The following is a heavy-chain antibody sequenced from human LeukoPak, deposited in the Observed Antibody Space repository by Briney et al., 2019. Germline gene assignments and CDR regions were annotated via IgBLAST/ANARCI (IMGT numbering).Heavy chain of an antibody. Sequence: GGSLRLSCAASGFTFSSYEMDWVRQAPGKGLEWVSYISSSGSIIYYADSVKGRFTISRDNAKNSLYLQMNSLRAEDTAVYYCARDTNGDGWFDPWGQGTLVTVSS. CDR1: GFTFSSYE. CDR2: ISSSGSII. J-gene: IGHJ5*02. V-gene: IGHV3-48*03. D-gene: IGHD4-17*01. CDR3: ARDTNGDGWFDP.